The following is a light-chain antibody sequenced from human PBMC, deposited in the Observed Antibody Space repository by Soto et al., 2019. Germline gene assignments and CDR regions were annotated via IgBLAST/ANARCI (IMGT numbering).Light chain of an antibody. V-gene: IGKV1-39*01. CDR2: AAS. Sequence: DIQMTQSPSSLSASVGDRVTITCRASQNISTYLNWYRQKSGKAPKLLIYAASSLQGGVPSRFSGSGSGTDFILTINSLKPEDFATYYCQQSYITSYTFSQGTKVDIK. CDR1: QNISTY. J-gene: IGKJ1*01. CDR3: QQSYITSYT.